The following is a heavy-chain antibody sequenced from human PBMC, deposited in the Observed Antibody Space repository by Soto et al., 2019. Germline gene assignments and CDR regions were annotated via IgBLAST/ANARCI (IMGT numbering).Heavy chain of an antibody. J-gene: IGHJ4*02. CDR3: ASAAVTGTAGLDF. CDR1: GYTFPSCG. CDR2: ISAYNGNT. V-gene: IGHV1-18*01. Sequence: ASVKVSCKASGYTFPSCGISWVRQAPGQGLEWMGWISAYNGNTNYAQKVQGRVTMTTDTSTNTAYMELRSLRSDDTAVYYCASAAVTGTAGLDFWGQGTQVTVSS. D-gene: IGHD6-19*01.